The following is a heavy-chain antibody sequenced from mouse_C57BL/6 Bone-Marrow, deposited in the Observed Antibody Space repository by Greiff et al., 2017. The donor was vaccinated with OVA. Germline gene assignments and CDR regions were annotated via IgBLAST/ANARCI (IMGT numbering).Heavy chain of an antibody. V-gene: IGHV14-4*01. D-gene: IGHD1-1*01. J-gene: IGHJ2*01. CDR2: IDPENGDT. CDR3: TTTVVATDY. CDR1: GFNIKDDY. Sequence: VQLKESGAELVRPGASVKLSCTASGFNIKDDYMHWVKQRPEQGLEWIGWIDPENGDTEYASKFQGKGTITADTSSNTAYLQLSSLTSEDTAVYYCTTTVVATDYWGQGTTLTVSS.